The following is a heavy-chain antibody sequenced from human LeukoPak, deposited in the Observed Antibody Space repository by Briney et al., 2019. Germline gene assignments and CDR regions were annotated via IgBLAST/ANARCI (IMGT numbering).Heavy chain of an antibody. CDR2: ISGSGGST. V-gene: IGHV3-23*01. CDR3: ARDGTRGVIFHYPFDY. D-gene: IGHD3-10*01. Sequence: QPGASLRLSCAASGFTFSSYAMSWVRQAPGKGLEWVSAISGSGGSTYYADSVKGRFTISRDNSKNTLYLQMNSLRAEDTAVYYCARDGTRGVIFHYPFDYWGQGTLVTVSS. CDR1: GFTFSSYA. J-gene: IGHJ4*02.